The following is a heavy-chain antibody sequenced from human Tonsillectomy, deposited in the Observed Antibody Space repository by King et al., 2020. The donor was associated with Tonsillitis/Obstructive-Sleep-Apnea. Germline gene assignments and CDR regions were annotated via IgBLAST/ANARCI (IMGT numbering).Heavy chain of an antibody. D-gene: IGHD3-3*01. CDR2: IYYSGST. Sequence: QLQESGPGLVKPSETLSLTCTVSGGSISSYYWSWIRQPPGKGLEWIGYIYYSGSTNYNPSLKSRVTMSVDTSKNQFSLKLSSVTAADTAVYYCAILSEGNFYYWGQGTLVTVSS. CDR3: AILSEGNFYY. V-gene: IGHV4-59*08. CDR1: GGSISSYY. J-gene: IGHJ4*02.